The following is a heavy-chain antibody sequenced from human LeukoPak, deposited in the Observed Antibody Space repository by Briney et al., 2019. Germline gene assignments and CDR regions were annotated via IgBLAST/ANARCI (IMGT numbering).Heavy chain of an antibody. V-gene: IGHV3-48*01. CDR1: GFTFNTYT. J-gene: IGHJ4*02. Sequence: GGSLRLSCAASGFTFNTYTMNWVRQAPGKGLEWVSYISGSSGIIDYADSVRGRFTISRDNAKNSLYLQMNSLRAEDTAVYYCARDFYGDYFDYWGQGTLVTVSS. CDR2: ISGSSGII. CDR3: ARDFYGDYFDY. D-gene: IGHD4-17*01.